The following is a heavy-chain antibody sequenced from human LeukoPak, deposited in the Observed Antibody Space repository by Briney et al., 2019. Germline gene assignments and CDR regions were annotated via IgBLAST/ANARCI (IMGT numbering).Heavy chain of an antibody. CDR1: GFTFSSYA. CDR3: AGGQGFLIGY. D-gene: IGHD3-3*01. J-gene: IGHJ4*02. Sequence: GGSLRLSCAASGFTFSSYAMTWVRQAPGKGLEWVANIKQDGSAKYYVDSVKGRLTISRDNAKSLLYLQMNSLRAEDAAVYYCAGGQGFLIGYWGQGTLVTVSS. V-gene: IGHV3-7*01. CDR2: IKQDGSAK.